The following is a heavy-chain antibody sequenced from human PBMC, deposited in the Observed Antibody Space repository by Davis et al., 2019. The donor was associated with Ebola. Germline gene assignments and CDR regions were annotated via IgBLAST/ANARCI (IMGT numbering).Heavy chain of an antibody. CDR2: IIPILGIA. J-gene: IGHJ4*02. Sequence: GGSLRLSCKGSEYRFANYWIGWVRQKPGKGLEWMGRIIPILGIANYAQKFQGRVTITADKSTSTAYMELSSLRSEDTAVYYCARDLGAIEVTGDYWGQGTLVTVSS. V-gene: IGHV1-69*04. CDR3: ARDLGAIEVTGDY. CDR1: EYRFANYW. D-gene: IGHD5-18*01.